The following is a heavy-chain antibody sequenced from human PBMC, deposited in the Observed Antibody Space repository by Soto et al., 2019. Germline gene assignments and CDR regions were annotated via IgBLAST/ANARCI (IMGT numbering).Heavy chain of an antibody. CDR3: ENSPARNWFDP. CDR2: ISGSGGST. J-gene: IGHJ5*02. CDR1: GFTFSSYA. V-gene: IGHV3-23*01. Sequence: PGWSLRLSCAASGFTFSSYAMSWVRQAPGKGLEWVSAISGSGGSTYYADSVKGRFTISRDNSKNTLYLQMNSLRAEDTAVYYCENSPARNWFDPWGQGTLVTASS.